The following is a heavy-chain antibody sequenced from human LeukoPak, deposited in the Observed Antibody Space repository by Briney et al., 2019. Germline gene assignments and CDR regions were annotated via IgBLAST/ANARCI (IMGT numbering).Heavy chain of an antibody. CDR3: AKDLVKPMVRGVINSAEIDY. V-gene: IGHV3-23*01. CDR1: GFTMSNYG. Sequence: EGSLRLSCAASGFTMSNYGVSWVRQAPGKGLEWVSGIRSAVDTTHYADSVKGRFTISRDNSKNTLYLQMNSLRAEDTAVYYCAKDLVKPMVRGVINSAEIDYWGQGTLVTVSS. CDR2: IRSAVDTT. J-gene: IGHJ4*02. D-gene: IGHD3-10*01.